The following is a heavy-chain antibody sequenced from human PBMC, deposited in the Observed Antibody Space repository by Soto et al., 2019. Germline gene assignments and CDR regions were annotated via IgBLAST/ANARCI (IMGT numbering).Heavy chain of an antibody. Sequence: EVQLVESGGGLVQPGGSLRLSCAASGFTFSSYTMNWVRQAPGKGLEWVSYISTSSSTIYYADSVKGRFTISRDNAKNSLYLQMHSLRDEDTAVYYCARVGYSYGPFAYWGQGTLVTVSS. CDR2: ISTSSSTI. D-gene: IGHD5-18*01. CDR3: ARVGYSYGPFAY. CDR1: GFTFSSYT. J-gene: IGHJ4*02. V-gene: IGHV3-48*02.